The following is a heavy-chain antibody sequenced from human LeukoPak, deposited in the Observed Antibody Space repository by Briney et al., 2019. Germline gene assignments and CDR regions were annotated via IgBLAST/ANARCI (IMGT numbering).Heavy chain of an antibody. CDR1: GFTVNNNF. V-gene: IGHV3-23*01. CDR3: AGVRHFFFGFFDH. J-gene: IGHJ4*02. D-gene: IGHD3-3*02. Sequence: GGSLRLSCAVSGFTVNNNFMSWVRQAPGKGLEWVSTISGSGGSTYYADSVKGRLTISRDNSKNTLYLQMNSLGDEDTAVYYCAGVRHFFFGFFDHWGQGTLVTVSS. CDR2: ISGSGGST.